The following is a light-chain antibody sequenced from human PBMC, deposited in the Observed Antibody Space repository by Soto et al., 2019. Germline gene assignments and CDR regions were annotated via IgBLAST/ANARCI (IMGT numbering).Light chain of an antibody. CDR2: DTS. CDR3: QQYGTSVA. CDR1: QTVGSGY. J-gene: IGKJ2*01. Sequence: IVLTQSPATLSLSPGERATLSCGASQTVGSGYLAWYQQKPGLAPRLLIYDTSTRAAGIPDRFSGAGSGTDFTLTISRLEPDDFSVYDCQQYGTSVAFGQGSKLQI. V-gene: IGKV3D-20*01.